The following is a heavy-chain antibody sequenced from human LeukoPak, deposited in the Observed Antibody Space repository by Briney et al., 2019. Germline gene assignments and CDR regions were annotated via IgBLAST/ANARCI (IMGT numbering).Heavy chain of an antibody. CDR2: IYHSGST. CDR1: GYSISSGYC. V-gene: IGHV4-38-2*01. CDR3: ALNTGPDY. Sequence: SETLSLTCAVSGYSISSGYCWGWIRQPPGKGLEWIGSIYHSGSTYYNPSLKSRVTISVDTSKNQFSLKLSSVTAADTAVYYCALNTGPDYWSQGTLVTVSS. D-gene: IGHD1-1*01. J-gene: IGHJ4*02.